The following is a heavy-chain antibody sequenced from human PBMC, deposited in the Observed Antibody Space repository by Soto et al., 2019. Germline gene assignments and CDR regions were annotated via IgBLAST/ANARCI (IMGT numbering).Heavy chain of an antibody. CDR1: GFSLSTSGVG. CDR2: IYWDDAK. CDR3: AHKGGGDRILDY. D-gene: IGHD3-16*01. V-gene: IGHV2-5*02. J-gene: IGHJ4*02. Sequence: QITLKESGPTLVKPTQTLTLTCTFSGFSLSTSGVGVGWIRQPPGKALEWLALIYWDDAKEYSPSLKSRLTITKATSKNQVVLIMTNMDPVDTATYYCAHKGGGDRILDYWGQGTLVTVSS.